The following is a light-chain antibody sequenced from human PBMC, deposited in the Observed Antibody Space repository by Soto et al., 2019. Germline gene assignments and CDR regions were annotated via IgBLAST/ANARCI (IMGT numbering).Light chain of an antibody. CDR3: QQYGSSLFS. CDR1: QSVSSTY. J-gene: IGKJ3*01. CDR2: GTS. Sequence: DIVLTHSPGTLSLSPGERATISCLASQSVSSTYLAWYQQKPGQAPRLLIYGTSSRATGIPDRFSGSGSGTDFTLTISRLEPEDFAVYYCQQYGSSLFSFGPGTKVDI. V-gene: IGKV3-20*01.